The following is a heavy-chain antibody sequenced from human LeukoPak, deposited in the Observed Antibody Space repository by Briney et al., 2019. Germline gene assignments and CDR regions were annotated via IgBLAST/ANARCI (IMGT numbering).Heavy chain of an antibody. J-gene: IGHJ3*02. CDR3: AREGFAFDI. CDR1: GGSISSSSYY. V-gene: IGHV4-39*07. Sequence: SETLSLTCTVSGGSISSSSYYWGWIRQPPGQGLEWIGSIYYSGSTYYNPSLKSRVTISVDTSKNQFSLKPSSVTAADTAVYYCAREGFAFDIWGQGTMVTVSS. CDR2: IYYSGST.